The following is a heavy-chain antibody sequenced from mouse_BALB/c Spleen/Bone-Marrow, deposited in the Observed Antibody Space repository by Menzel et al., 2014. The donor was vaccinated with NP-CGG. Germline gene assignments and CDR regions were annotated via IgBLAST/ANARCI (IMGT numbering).Heavy chain of an antibody. Sequence: VQLHHSGAELMKPGASVKISCKATGYTFSSYWIEWVKQRPGHGLEWIGEILPGSGSTNYNEKFKGKATFTADTSSNTAYMQLSSLTSEDSAVYYCARWVPYWEFAYWGQGTLVTVSA. D-gene: IGHD4-1*01. CDR3: ARWVPYWEFAY. CDR2: ILPGSGST. J-gene: IGHJ3*01. CDR1: GYTFSSYW. V-gene: IGHV1-9*01.